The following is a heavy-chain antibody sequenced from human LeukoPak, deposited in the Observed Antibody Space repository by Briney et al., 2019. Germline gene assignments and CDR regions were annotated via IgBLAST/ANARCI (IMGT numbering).Heavy chain of an antibody. CDR3: AGDWNGDYCFEH. Sequence: PGGSLRLSCAASGLSVSNYYMNWVHLAPGKGLEWVSVIFDGDTTYYADSVKGRFTISRDNSKNTVYLQMNSLRTEDTAVYHCAGDWNGDYCFEHWGQGILVTVSS. J-gene: IGHJ4*02. CDR2: IFDGDTT. CDR1: GLSVSNYY. D-gene: IGHD1-1*01. V-gene: IGHV3-66*02.